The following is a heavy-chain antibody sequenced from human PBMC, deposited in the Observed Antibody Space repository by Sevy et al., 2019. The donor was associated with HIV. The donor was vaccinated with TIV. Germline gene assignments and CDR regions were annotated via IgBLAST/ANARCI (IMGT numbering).Heavy chain of an antibody. CDR2: IYSGGST. Sequence: GGSLRLSCAASVFTVSSNYMSWVRQAPGKGLEWVSVIYSGGSTYYADSVKGRFTISRDNSKNTLYLQMNSLRAEDTAVYYCARAHSWMELDAFDIWGQGTMVTVSS. CDR3: ARAHSWMELDAFDI. V-gene: IGHV3-53*01. D-gene: IGHD6-13*01. J-gene: IGHJ3*02. CDR1: VFTVSSNY.